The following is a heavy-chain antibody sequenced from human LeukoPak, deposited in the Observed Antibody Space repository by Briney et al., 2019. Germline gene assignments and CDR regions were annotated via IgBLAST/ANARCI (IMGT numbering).Heavy chain of an antibody. CDR2: IIPIFGTA. V-gene: IGHV1-69*13. CDR1: GGTFSSYA. Sequence: SVKVSCKASGGTFSSYAISWVRQAPGQGLEWMGGIIPIFGTANYAQKFQGRVTITADESTSTAYMELSSLRSEDTAVYNCAREITMVRGKSDYYYYYGMDVWGKGTTVTVSS. D-gene: IGHD3-10*01. CDR3: AREITMVRGKSDYYYYYGMDV. J-gene: IGHJ6*04.